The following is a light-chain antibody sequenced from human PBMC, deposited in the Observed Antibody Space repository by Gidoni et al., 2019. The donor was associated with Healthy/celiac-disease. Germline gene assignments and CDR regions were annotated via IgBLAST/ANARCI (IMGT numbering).Light chain of an antibody. CDR2: STS. CDR1: TGAVTDSYY. Sequence: QTVVTQEPSLTVSPGGTVTLTCASSTGAVTDSYYPNWFRQKPGQAPRSLIYSTSNTHSWTPARISGSLLGGKAALTLSGVQPEDEADYYCLLYYGGTWVFGGGTKLTVL. V-gene: IGLV7-43*01. CDR3: LLYYGGTWV. J-gene: IGLJ3*02.